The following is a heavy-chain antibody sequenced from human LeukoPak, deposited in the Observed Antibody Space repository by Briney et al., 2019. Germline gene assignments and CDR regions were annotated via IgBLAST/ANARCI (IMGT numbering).Heavy chain of an antibody. CDR3: ASRYFDGHIDY. D-gene: IGHD3-9*01. CDR1: GGSITQTNY. Sequence: PSGTLSLTCDVSGGSITQTNYWTWVRQPPGKGLEWIGEVNLQGSTNYNPSLMRRVAISVDTSANHVSLQLTSVTAADTAVYYCASRYFDGHIDYWGQGTLVTVSS. V-gene: IGHV4-4*02. J-gene: IGHJ4*02. CDR2: VNLQGST.